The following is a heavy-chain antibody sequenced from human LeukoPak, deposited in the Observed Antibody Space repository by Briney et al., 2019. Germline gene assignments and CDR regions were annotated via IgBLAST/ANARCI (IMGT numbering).Heavy chain of an antibody. CDR2: ISSSGSTI. D-gene: IGHD3/OR15-3a*01. CDR1: GFNFSDYY. CDR3: ARGGLVIMIDY. V-gene: IGHV3-11*01. Sequence: GGSLRLSCAASGFNFSDYYMSWIRQAPGKGLEWVSYISSSGSTIYYADSVKGRFTISRDNAKNSLYLQMNSLGADDTAVYFCARGGLVIMIDYWGQGTLVTVSS. J-gene: IGHJ4*02.